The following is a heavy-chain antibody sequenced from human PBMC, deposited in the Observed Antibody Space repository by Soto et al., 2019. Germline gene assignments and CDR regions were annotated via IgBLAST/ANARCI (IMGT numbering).Heavy chain of an antibody. J-gene: IGHJ4*02. CDR3: AKDFVPYTVTNRYSYFDY. Sequence: GGSLRLSCAASGFTFSSYAMSWVRQAPGKGLEWVSAISGSGGSTYYADSVKGRFTISRDNSKNTLYLQMNSLRVEDTAVYYCAKDFVPYTVTNRYSYFDYRGQRTLVTVSS. V-gene: IGHV3-23*01. CDR2: ISGSGGST. D-gene: IGHD4-17*01. CDR1: GFTFSSYA.